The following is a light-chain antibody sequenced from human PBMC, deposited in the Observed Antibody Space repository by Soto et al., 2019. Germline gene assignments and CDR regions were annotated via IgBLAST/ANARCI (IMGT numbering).Light chain of an antibody. Sequence: EIVLTQSPGTLSLSPGERATLSCRASQSVRSDYLAWYQQKPGQAPRLLIYGASSRATGIPDRFSGSGSGTDFTLTISRLEPEDFAVYYCQQYGSSPGTFGQGTKVDI. CDR2: GAS. V-gene: IGKV3-20*01. CDR1: QSVRSDY. J-gene: IGKJ1*01. CDR3: QQYGSSPGT.